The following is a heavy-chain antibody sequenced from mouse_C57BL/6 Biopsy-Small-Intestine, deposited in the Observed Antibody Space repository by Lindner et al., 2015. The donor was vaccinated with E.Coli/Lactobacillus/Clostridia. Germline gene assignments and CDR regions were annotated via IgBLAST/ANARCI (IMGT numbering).Heavy chain of an antibody. CDR2: ISSGSSTI. Sequence: VQLQESGGGLVKPGGSLKLSCAASGFTFSDFGMHWVRQAPEKGLEWVAYISSGSSTIYYEDTVKGRFTISRDNAKNTLFLQMTSLRSEDTAMYYCARWLLLYYAMGYWGQGTSVTVSS. CDR1: GFTFSDFG. J-gene: IGHJ4*01. CDR3: ARWLLLYYAMGY. V-gene: IGHV5-17*01. D-gene: IGHD2-3*01.